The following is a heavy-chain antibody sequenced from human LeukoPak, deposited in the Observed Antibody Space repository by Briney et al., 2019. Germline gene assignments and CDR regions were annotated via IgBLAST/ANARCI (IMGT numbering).Heavy chain of an antibody. CDR3: AREAGTSGWYY. CDR1: GYTFTSYG. V-gene: IGHV1-18*01. Sequence: ASVKVSCKASGYTFTSYGLSWVRQAPGQGLEWMGWISTYNGNTKYAQKLQGRVTMTTDTSTSTAYMELRSLRSDDTVVYYCAREAGTSGWYYWGQGTPVTVSS. J-gene: IGHJ4*02. CDR2: ISTYNGNT. D-gene: IGHD6-19*01.